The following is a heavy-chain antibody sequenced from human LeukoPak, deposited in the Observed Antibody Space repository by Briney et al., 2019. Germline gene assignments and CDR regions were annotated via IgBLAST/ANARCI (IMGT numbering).Heavy chain of an antibody. V-gene: IGHV4-59*01. CDR3: ARETMVRFDP. J-gene: IGHJ5*02. CDR2: IYYSGST. CDR1: GGSISSYY. D-gene: IGHD3-10*01. Sequence: PSQTLSLTCTVSGGSISSYYWSWIRQPPGKGLEWIGYIYYSGSTNYNPSLKSRVTISVDTSKNQFSLKLSSVTAADTAVYYCARETMVRFDPWGQGTLVTVSS.